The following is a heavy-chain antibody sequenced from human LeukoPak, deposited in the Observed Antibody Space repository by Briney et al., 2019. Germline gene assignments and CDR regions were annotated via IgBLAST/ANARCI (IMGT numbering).Heavy chain of an antibody. CDR3: ARDGQLEGSYDAFDI. Sequence: GASVKVSCKASGYTFTGYYIHWVRQAPGQGLEWMGRINPNTGGTNYEQKFQGRVTMIRDTSISTAYMELSRLTSDDTAVYYCARDGQLEGSYDAFDIWGQGTTVTVSS. J-gene: IGHJ3*02. D-gene: IGHD1-1*01. V-gene: IGHV1-2*06. CDR1: GYTFTGYY. CDR2: INPNTGGT.